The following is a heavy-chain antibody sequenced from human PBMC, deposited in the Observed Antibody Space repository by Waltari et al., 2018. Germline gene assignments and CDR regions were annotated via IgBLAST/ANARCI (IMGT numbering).Heavy chain of an antibody. CDR2: IIPIFGTA. CDR1: GGTFSSYA. D-gene: IGHD2-15*01. Sequence: QVQLVQSGAEVKTPGSSVKVSCKASGGTFSSYAISWVRQAPGQGLEWMGGIIPIFGTANYAQKVQGRVTITADESTSTAYMELSSLRSEDTAVYYCARGGCSGGSCSGWFDPWGQGTLVTVSS. V-gene: IGHV1-69*12. J-gene: IGHJ5*02. CDR3: ARGGCSGGSCSGWFDP.